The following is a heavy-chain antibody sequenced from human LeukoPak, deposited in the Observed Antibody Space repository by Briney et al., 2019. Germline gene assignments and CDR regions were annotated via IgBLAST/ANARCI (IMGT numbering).Heavy chain of an antibody. CDR3: ARVGPPYGSGSYYKYYYYGMDV. CDR2: IYSDGST. V-gene: IGHV3-53*01. J-gene: IGHJ6*02. D-gene: IGHD3-10*01. CDR1: GFTVSSNY. Sequence: PGGSLRLSCTASGFTVSSNYMNWVRQAPGKGPEWVSLIYSDGSTSYADSVKGRFTISRDSPKNTLYLQMNSLRAEDTAVYYCARVGPPYGSGSYYKYYYYGMDVWGQGTTATVSS.